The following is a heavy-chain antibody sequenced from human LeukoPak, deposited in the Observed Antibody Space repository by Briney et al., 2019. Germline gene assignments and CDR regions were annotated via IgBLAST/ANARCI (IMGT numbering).Heavy chain of an antibody. CDR2: INANSGGA. J-gene: IGHJ4*02. V-gene: IGHV1-2*02. CDR1: GYTFTGYY. D-gene: IGHD3-22*01. Sequence: GASVKVSCKASGYTFTGYYMHWVRQAPGQGLEWMGWINANSGGANYAQKFQGRVTMTRDTSISTAYTELSRLRSDDTAVYYCARETGYYDSSGYYDYWGQGTLVTVSS. CDR3: ARETGYYDSSGYYDY.